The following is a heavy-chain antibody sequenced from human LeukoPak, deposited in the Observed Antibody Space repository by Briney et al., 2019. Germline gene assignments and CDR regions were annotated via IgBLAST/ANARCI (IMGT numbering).Heavy chain of an antibody. V-gene: IGHV3-13*03. Sequence: GGSLRLSCAACGFTFSSYDMHWVRQATGKGLEWVSAIGTAGDTYYPGSVKGQFTISRENAKNSLNLQMNSLRAGDTAVYYCARDLYWNDYVWGSYRWSMDVWGKGTTVTVSS. CDR1: GFTFSSYD. CDR3: ARDLYWNDYVWGSYRWSMDV. D-gene: IGHD3-16*02. CDR2: IGTAGDT. J-gene: IGHJ6*03.